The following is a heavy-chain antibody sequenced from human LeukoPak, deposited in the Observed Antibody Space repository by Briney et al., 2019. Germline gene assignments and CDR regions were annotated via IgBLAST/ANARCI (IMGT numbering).Heavy chain of an antibody. CDR3: AKGRDGYNADFDY. J-gene: IGHJ4*02. CDR2: ISGSGGST. D-gene: IGHD5-24*01. CDR1: GFTFSSYA. Sequence: GGSPRLSCAASGFTFSSYAMSWVRQAPGKGLEWVSGISGSGGSTYYADSVKGRFTISRDNSKNTLYLQMNSLRAEDTAVYYCAKGRDGYNADFDYWGQGTLVTVSS. V-gene: IGHV3-23*01.